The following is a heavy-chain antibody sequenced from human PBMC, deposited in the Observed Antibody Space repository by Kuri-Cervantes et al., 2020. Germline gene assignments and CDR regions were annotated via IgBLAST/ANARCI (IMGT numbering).Heavy chain of an antibody. CDR2: ISSSGSTI. J-gene: IGHJ6*02. CDR1: GFTFSDYY. Sequence: GESLKISCAASGFTFSDYYMSWIRQAPGKGLEWVSYISSSGSTIYYADSVKGRFTISRDNSKNTLYLQMNSLRAEDTAVYYCAKGGAARPYYYGMDVWGQGTTVTVSS. V-gene: IGHV3-11*04. CDR3: AKGGAARPYYYGMDV. D-gene: IGHD6-6*01.